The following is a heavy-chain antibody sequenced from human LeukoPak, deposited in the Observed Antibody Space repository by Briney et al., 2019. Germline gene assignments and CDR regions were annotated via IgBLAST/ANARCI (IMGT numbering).Heavy chain of an antibody. J-gene: IGHJ4*02. V-gene: IGHV4-59*08. D-gene: IGHD3-10*01. Sequence: PSETLSLTCTVSGGSISSYYWSWIRQPPGKGLEWIGYIYYSGSTNYNPSLKSRVTISVDTSKNQFSLKLSSVTAADTAVYYCAASGYYGSGSFDYWGQGTLVTVSS. CDR2: IYYSGST. CDR3: AASGYYGSGSFDY. CDR1: GGSISSYY.